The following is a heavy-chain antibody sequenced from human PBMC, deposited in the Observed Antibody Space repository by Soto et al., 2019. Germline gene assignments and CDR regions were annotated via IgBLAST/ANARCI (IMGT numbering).Heavy chain of an antibody. V-gene: IGHV6-1*01. CDR3: ARGEQYSGRIFDY. Sequence: TLXLTCTLTGDSVSSNSAGWSWVRHSPSRGLEWLGRTYYRSKWYYEYAVSVRGRITINPDTSKNQYSLQLNSVTPEDTAVYFCARGEQYSGRIFDYWGQGTLVTVSS. CDR1: GDSVSSNSAG. D-gene: IGHD1-26*01. J-gene: IGHJ4*01. CDR2: TYYRSKWYY.